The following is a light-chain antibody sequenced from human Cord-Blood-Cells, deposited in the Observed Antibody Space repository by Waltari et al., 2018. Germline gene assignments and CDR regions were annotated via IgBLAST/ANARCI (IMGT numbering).Light chain of an antibody. J-gene: IGKJ1*01. CDR1: QSISSW. Sequence: DIQMTQSPSTLSASVGDRVTITCLSRQSISSWLAWYQQKPGKAPKLLIYKASSLESGVPSRFSGSGSGTEFTLTISSLQPDDCATYYCQQYNSYSRTFGQGTKVEIK. CDR2: KAS. CDR3: QQYNSYSRT. V-gene: IGKV1-5*03.